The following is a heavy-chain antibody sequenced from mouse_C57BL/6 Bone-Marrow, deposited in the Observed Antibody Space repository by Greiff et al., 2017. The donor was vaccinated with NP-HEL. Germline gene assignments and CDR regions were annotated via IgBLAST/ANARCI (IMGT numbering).Heavy chain of an antibody. CDR3: ARIVAPYYDMDD. CDR2: IYPGSGST. J-gene: IGHJ4*01. CDR1: GYTFTSYW. V-gene: IGHV1-55*01. D-gene: IGHD1-1*01. Sequence: QVQLQQPGAELVKPGASVKMSCKASGYTFTSYWITWVKQRPGQGLEWIGDIYPGSGSTNYNEKFKSKATLAVDTSSSTAYMQLSSLTSEDSAVYYCARIVAPYYDMDDWGKGTSVTVSS.